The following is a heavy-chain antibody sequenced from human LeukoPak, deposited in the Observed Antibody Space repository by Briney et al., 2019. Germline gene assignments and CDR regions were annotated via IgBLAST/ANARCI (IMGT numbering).Heavy chain of an antibody. D-gene: IGHD1-26*01. J-gene: IGHJ4*02. CDR3: ARDPPLYSGSSQDY. CDR1: GGTFSSYA. Sequence: GASVKVSCKASGGTFSSYAISWVRQAPGQGLEWMGRIIPILGIANYAQKFQGRVTITADKSTSTAYMELSSLRSEDTAVYYCARDPPLYSGSSQDYWGQGTLVTVSS. V-gene: IGHV1-69*04. CDR2: IIPILGIA.